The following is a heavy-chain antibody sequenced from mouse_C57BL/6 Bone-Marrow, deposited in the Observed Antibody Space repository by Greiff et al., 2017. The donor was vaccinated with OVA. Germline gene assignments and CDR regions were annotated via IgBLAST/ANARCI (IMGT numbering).Heavy chain of an antibody. CDR2: ISSGSSTI. D-gene: IGHD1-1*01. Sequence: EVKLMESGGGLVKPGGSLKLSCAASGFTFSDDGMHWVRQAPEKGREWVAYISSGSSTIYYADTVKGRFTISRDNAKNTLFLQMTSLRSEDTAMYYCARGYYGSSYAMDYWGQGTSVTVSS. CDR3: ARGYYGSSYAMDY. V-gene: IGHV5-17*01. CDR1: GFTFSDDG. J-gene: IGHJ4*01.